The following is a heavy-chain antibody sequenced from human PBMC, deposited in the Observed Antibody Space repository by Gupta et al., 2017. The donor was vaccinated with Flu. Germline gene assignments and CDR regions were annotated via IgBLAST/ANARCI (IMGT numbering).Heavy chain of an antibody. V-gene: IGHV1-18*01. J-gene: IGHJ4*02. CDR1: GYPFTADG. D-gene: IGHD3-3*01. Sequence: QVQLVQSGAEVKKPGASVKVPCKISGYPFTADGLAWVPQAPGQGLEWMGWISIYNGEAKYAQKLQGRVTMTADTSTSTAYMELKSLRSDDTAVYYCARDRRGYDYWSPYQSADYWGQGTLVTVSS. CDR2: ISIYNGEA. CDR3: ARDRRGYDYWSPYQSADY.